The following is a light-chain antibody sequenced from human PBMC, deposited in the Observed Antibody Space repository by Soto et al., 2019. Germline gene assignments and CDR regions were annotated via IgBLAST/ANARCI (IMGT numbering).Light chain of an antibody. CDR3: QQYGSSPET. Sequence: EIVLTQSPGTLSLSPGERATLSCRASQSVSSAYLAWYQQKPGQAPRLLIYDVSSRATGIPDRFSGSGSGTDFTLTVSRLEPEDLGVYYCQQYGSSPETFGQGTKVEIK. CDR1: QSVSSAY. CDR2: DVS. J-gene: IGKJ1*01. V-gene: IGKV3-20*01.